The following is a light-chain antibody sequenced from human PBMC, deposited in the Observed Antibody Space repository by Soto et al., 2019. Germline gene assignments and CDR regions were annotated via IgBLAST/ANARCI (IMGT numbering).Light chain of an antibody. J-gene: IGKJ2*01. Sequence: DIVLTQSPDSLAVSLGERATINCKSSQSVLYSSNNKNYFAWYQQKPGQPPKLLIYWASTRESGVPDRFSGSGSGTDFTLTISSLQAADVAVSYCQQYYNSPPTFGQGTKLEIK. CDR3: QQYYNSPPT. V-gene: IGKV4-1*01. CDR1: QSVLYSSNNKNY. CDR2: WAS.